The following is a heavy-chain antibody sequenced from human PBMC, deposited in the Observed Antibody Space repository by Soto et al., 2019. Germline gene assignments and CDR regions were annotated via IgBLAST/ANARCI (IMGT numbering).Heavy chain of an antibody. J-gene: IGHJ4*02. V-gene: IGHV3-23*01. CDR1: GFTFSNYA. CDR2: ISGGGGSS. CDR3: AHNCGVDCHSVFFY. Sequence: EVQLLESGGGLVQPGGSLRLSCAASGFTFSNYAMSWVRQAPGKGLEWVSGISGGGGSSYYADSVKGRFTISRDNSKNTLYLQMNSLRAEDTPVYYCAHNCGVDCHSVFFYWGQGTLVIVSS. D-gene: IGHD2-21*02.